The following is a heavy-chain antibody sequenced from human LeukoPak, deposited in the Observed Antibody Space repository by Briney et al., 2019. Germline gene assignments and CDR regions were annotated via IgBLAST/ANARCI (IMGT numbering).Heavy chain of an antibody. D-gene: IGHD2-8*01. Sequence: ASVKVSCKASGYTFTTYSIYWVRQAPGQGLEWIGMINPRGDATIYAQKFQGRVTMTSDTSTTTIYMELSSLKSEDTGLYYCARKWSSRDWFDPWGQGTLVTVSS. CDR1: GYTFTTYS. CDR2: INPRGDAT. V-gene: IGHV1-46*01. J-gene: IGHJ5*02. CDR3: ARKWSSRDWFDP.